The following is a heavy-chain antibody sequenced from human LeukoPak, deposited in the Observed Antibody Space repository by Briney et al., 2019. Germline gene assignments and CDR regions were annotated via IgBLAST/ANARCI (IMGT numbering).Heavy chain of an antibody. CDR3: ARDQGNFWSGYYNDY. V-gene: IGHV3-7*01. D-gene: IGHD3-3*01. Sequence: GGSLRLPCAASGFTFSSYWMSWVRQAPGKGLEWVANIKQDGREKYYVGSVKGRFTISRDNAKNSLYLQMNSLRAEDTAVYYCARDQGNFWSGYYNDYWGQGTLVTVSS. CDR1: GFTFSSYW. CDR2: IKQDGREK. J-gene: IGHJ4*02.